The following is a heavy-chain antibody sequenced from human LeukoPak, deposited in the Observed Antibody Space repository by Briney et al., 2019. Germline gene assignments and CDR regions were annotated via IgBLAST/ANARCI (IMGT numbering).Heavy chain of an antibody. D-gene: IGHD4-17*01. V-gene: IGHV1-3*01. J-gene: IGHJ5*02. CDR1: GYTFTSYA. Sequence: ASVTVSCTASGYTFTSYAMHWVRQAPGQRLEWMGWINAGNGNTKYSQKFQGRVTITRDTSTSTAYMELSSLRSEDTAVYYCARDGDYGDYGVNWFDPWGQGTLVTVSS. CDR3: ARDGDYGDYGVNWFDP. CDR2: INAGNGNT.